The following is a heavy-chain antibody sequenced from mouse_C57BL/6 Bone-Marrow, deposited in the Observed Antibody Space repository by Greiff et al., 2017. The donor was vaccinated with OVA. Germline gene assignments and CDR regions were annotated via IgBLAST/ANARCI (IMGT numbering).Heavy chain of an antibody. V-gene: IGHV5-6*01. Sequence: EVQLVESGGDLVKPGGSLKLSCAASGFTFSSYGMSWVRQPPDKRLEWVATISSGGSYTYYPDSVKGRFTISRDHAKNTLYLQMSSLKSKDTAMYYCERHRGLRARFAYWGQGTLVTVSA. J-gene: IGHJ3*01. CDR2: ISSGGSYT. D-gene: IGHD2-4*01. CDR3: ERHRGLRARFAY. CDR1: GFTFSSYG.